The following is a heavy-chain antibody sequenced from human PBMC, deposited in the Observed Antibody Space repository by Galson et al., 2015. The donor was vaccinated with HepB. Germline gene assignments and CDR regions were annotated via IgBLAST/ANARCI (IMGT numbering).Heavy chain of an antibody. CDR3: ARACSSTSCSLDSGDDAFDI. J-gene: IGHJ3*02. CDR2: ISSSSSYI. CDR1: GFTFSSYS. Sequence: SLRLSCAASGFTFSSYSVNWVRQAPGKGLEWVSSISSSSSYIYYADSVKGRFTISRDNAKNSLYLQMNSLRAEDTAVYYCARACSSTSCSLDSGDDAFDIWGQGTMVTVSS. D-gene: IGHD2-2*01. V-gene: IGHV3-21*01.